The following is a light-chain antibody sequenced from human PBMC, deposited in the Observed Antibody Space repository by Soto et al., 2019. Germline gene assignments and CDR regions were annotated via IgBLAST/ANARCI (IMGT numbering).Light chain of an antibody. CDR2: AAS. J-gene: IGKJ1*01. CDR1: QGISNY. CDR3: QKYNSAPPT. V-gene: IGKV1-27*01. Sequence: VQVTQSLSSLSASVGDRVTITCRASQGISNYLAWYQQKPGKVPKLLIYAASTLQSGVPSRFSGSGSGTDFTLTISSLQPEDVATYYCQKYNSAPPTFGQGTKVDIK.